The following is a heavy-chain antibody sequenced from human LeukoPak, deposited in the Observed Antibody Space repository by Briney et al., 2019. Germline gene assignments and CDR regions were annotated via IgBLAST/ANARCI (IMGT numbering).Heavy chain of an antibody. J-gene: IGHJ4*02. V-gene: IGHV4-61*02. CDR1: GGSISSGSYY. CDR2: IYTSGST. D-gene: IGHD1-26*01. CDR3: ASISIVGATYFDY. Sequence: PSQTLSLTCTVSGGSISSGSYYWSWIRQPAGKGLEWVGRIYTSGSTNYNPSLKSRVTISVDTSKNQFSLKLSSVTAADTAVYYCASISIVGATYFDYWGQGTLVTVSS.